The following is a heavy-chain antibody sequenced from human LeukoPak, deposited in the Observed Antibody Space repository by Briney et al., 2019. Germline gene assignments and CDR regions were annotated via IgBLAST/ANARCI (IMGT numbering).Heavy chain of an antibody. CDR2: IIPIFGTA. D-gene: IGHD2-2*01. CDR1: GGTFSSYA. J-gene: IGHJ6*03. Sequence: SVKVSCKASGGTFSSYAIIWVRQAPGQGLEWMGGIIPIFGTANYAQKFQGRVTITADESTSTAYMELSSVRSEDTAVYYCARGPDIVVVPAAMGYYYMDVWGKGTTVTVSS. V-gene: IGHV1-69*01. CDR3: ARGPDIVVVPAAMGYYYMDV.